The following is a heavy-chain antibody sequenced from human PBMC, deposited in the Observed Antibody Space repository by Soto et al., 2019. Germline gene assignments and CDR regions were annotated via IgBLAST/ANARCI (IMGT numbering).Heavy chain of an antibody. V-gene: IGHV1-69*01. D-gene: IGHD6-13*01. CDR3: ASGASRWYPYLFDA. CDR2: IIPYYNTL. J-gene: IGHJ4*02. Sequence: QAQVVQSGAEVRKPGSSVKLSCKASEGTFNSYAIAWVRQALGQGLEWMGGIIPYYNTLNYAQKFQDRVTIPADDSTNTVYMELSSPRSDDTGVYFCASGASRWYPYLFDAWAQGTLVTVSS. CDR1: EGTFNSYA.